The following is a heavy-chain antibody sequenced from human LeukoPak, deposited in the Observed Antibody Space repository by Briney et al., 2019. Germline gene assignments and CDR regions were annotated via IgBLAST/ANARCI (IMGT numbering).Heavy chain of an antibody. J-gene: IGHJ4*02. CDR3: ARDSVGPSGSHLPALY. D-gene: IGHD1-26*01. CDR2: ISAYNGNT. V-gene: IGHV1-18*01. Sequence: GASVKVSCKASGYTFTSYGISWVRQAPGQGLEWMGWISAYNGNTNYAQKLQGRVTMTTDTSTSTAYTELRSLRSDDTAVYYCARDSVGPSGSHLPALYWGQGTLVTVSS. CDR1: GYTFTSYG.